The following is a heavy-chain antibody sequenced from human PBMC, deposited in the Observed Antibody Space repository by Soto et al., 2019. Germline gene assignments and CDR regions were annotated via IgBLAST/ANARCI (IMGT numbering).Heavy chain of an antibody. CDR1: GFTFSSYG. D-gene: IGHD2-2*01. V-gene: IGHV3-30*03. CDR3: ARTNIVLVPSGLDY. Sequence: QVQLVESGGGVVQPGRSLRLSCAASGFTFSSYGRHWVRQAPGKGLEWVAVMSYDGSNNYADSVKGRFTISRDNSQNMLYLQMNSLRAEDTAVYYCARTNIVLVPSGLDYWGQGTLVTVSS. J-gene: IGHJ4*02. CDR2: MSYDGSN.